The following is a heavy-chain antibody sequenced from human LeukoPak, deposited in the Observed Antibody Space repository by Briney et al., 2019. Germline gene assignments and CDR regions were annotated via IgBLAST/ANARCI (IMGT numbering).Heavy chain of an antibody. CDR2: ISAYNGNT. CDR1: GYTFTSYG. V-gene: IGHV1-18*01. J-gene: IGHJ6*02. CDR3: ARHLSGWYHSYYYYGMDV. Sequence: ASVKVSCKASGYTFTSYGISWVRQAPGQGLEWMGWISAYNGNTNYTQKLQGRVTMTTDTSTSTAYMELRSLRSDDTAVYYCARHLSGWYHSYYYYGMDVWGQGTTVTVSS. D-gene: IGHD6-19*01.